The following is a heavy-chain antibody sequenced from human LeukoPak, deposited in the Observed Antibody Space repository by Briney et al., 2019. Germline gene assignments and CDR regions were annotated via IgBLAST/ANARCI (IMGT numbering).Heavy chain of an antibody. CDR3: ARTYGSGSYFD. Sequence: SETLSLTCTVSGGSISSYYWSWIRQPPGKGLEWIGYIYYSGSTNYNPSLKSRVTISVDTSKNQFSLKLSSVTAADTAVYYCARTYGSGSYFDWGQGTLVTVSS. CDR2: IYYSGST. V-gene: IGHV4-59*08. D-gene: IGHD3-10*01. CDR1: GGSISSYY. J-gene: IGHJ4*02.